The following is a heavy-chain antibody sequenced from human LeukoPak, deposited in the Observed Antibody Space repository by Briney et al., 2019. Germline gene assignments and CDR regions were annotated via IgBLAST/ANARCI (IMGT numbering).Heavy chain of an antibody. Sequence: GGSLRLSCTTSGFPFGDFAMNWVRQAPGKGLEWVGFIKIQVYGGTTEYGASVKGRFTISRDDSRAIAYLQMNSLKTEDTAVYFCTRDHRDDWNPGYYFDYWGQGALVTVSS. J-gene: IGHJ4*02. CDR3: TRDHRDDWNPGYYFDY. D-gene: IGHD1-1*01. CDR1: GFPFGDFA. V-gene: IGHV3-49*04. CDR2: IKIQVYGGTT.